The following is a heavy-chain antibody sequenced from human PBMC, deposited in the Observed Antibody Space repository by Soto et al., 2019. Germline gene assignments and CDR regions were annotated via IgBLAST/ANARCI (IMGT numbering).Heavy chain of an antibody. CDR2: ISGSVGST. D-gene: IGHD2-15*01. CDR3: PKGGVLREGGGTAFDN. Sequence: GGSLRLACAASGFTFSSDAMSWVRQAPGKGLEWVSAISGSVGSTYYADSGKGRFTISRDNPKNTLYLQRNSVIAEDPAVHYCPKGGVLREGGGTAFDNWGQGTMVTVSS. CDR1: GFTFSSDA. V-gene: IGHV3-23*01. J-gene: IGHJ3*02.